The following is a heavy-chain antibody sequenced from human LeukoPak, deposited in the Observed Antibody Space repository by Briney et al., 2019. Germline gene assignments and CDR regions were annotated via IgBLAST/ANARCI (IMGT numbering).Heavy chain of an antibody. CDR2: IYPGDSDT. CDR1: GYSFTSYW. CDR3: AVTPKAPFGY. Sequence: GKSLQISFKGSGYSFTSYWIGWVHQMPGKGLEWMGIIYPGDSDTRYSPSFQGQVTISADKSISTAYLQWSSLKASDTAMYYCAVTPKAPFGYWGQGTLVTVSS. V-gene: IGHV5-51*07. D-gene: IGHD2/OR15-2a*01. J-gene: IGHJ4*02.